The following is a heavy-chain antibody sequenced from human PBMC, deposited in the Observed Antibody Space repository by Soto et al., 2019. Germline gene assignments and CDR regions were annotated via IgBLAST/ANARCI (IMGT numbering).Heavy chain of an antibody. D-gene: IGHD3-9*01. CDR1: GGSISNFY. Sequence: SETLSLTCTVSGGSISNFYLSWIRQPPGKGLEWIGYVYYTGSTSYNPSLKRRVTFSADSSRGQFSLRLNSVTAADTAVYYCARTVLGPDLLADSFVDYYYYMDVRGQGTTVTVSS. CDR3: ARTVLGPDLLADSFVDYYYYMDV. J-gene: IGHJ6*03. V-gene: IGHV4-59*08. CDR2: VYYTGST.